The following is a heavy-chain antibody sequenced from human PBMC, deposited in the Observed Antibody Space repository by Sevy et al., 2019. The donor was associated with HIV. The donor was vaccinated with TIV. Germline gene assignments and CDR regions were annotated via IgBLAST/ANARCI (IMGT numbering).Heavy chain of an antibody. V-gene: IGHV1-24*01. CDR2: FVPEDGEK. CDR3: ATVAIGGFGYYFDY. D-gene: IGHD5-18*01. J-gene: IGHJ4*02. CDR1: GYTLTEIS. Sequence: VSVKVSCKISGYTLTEISMHWVRQAPGKGLEWMGGFVPEDGEKKYAQKFQDRVTMTEDTSRDTAYMELSSLRSEDTAFYYCATVAIGGFGYYFDYWGQGTLVTVSS.